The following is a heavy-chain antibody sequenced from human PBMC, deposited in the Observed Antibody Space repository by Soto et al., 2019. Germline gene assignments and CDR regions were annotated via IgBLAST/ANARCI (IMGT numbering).Heavy chain of an antibody. CDR2: IYYSGST. Sequence: SETLSLTCSVSGGSISSYYWSWIRQPPGKGLEWIGYIYYSGSTNYNPSLKSRVTISVDTSKNQFSLKLSSVTAADTAVYYCARRWGAAVDYWGQGTLVTVSS. V-gene: IGHV4-59*08. CDR3: ARRWGAAVDY. CDR1: GGSISSYY. D-gene: IGHD1-26*01. J-gene: IGHJ4*02.